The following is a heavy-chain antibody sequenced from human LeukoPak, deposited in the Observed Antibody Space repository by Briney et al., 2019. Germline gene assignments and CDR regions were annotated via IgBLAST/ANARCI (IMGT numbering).Heavy chain of an antibody. CDR3: ARSGIFGVGHYYYGMDV. Sequence: GASVKVSCKASGGTFSSYAISRVRQAPGQGLEWMGRIIPIFGIANYAQKFQGRVTITADKSTSTAYMELSSLRSEDTAVYYCARSGIFGVGHYYYGMDVWGQGTTVTVSS. V-gene: IGHV1-69*04. D-gene: IGHD3-3*01. CDR2: IIPIFGIA. J-gene: IGHJ6*02. CDR1: GGTFSSYA.